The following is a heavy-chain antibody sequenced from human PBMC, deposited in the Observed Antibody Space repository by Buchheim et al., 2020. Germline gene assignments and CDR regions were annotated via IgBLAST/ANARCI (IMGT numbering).Heavy chain of an antibody. J-gene: IGHJ4*02. Sequence: EVQLLESGGGLVQPGGSLRLSCAASGFTFSSYAMSWVRQAPGKGLEWVSAISGSGGSTYYADSVKGRFTISRDNSKNTLYLQMNSLRAEDTAVYYCAKVKSPFTYYYDSSGLLEYWGQGTL. V-gene: IGHV3-23*01. CDR3: AKVKSPFTYYYDSSGLLEY. CDR2: ISGSGGST. CDR1: GFTFSSYA. D-gene: IGHD3-22*01.